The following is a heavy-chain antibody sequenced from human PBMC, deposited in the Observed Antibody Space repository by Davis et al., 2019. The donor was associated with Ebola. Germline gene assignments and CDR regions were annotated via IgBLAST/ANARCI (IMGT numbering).Heavy chain of an antibody. CDR3: AKTYDVLTGFRWIDH. CDR1: GGSISSSSYY. J-gene: IGHJ1*01. D-gene: IGHD3-9*01. CDR2: IYYSGST. V-gene: IGHV4-39*07. Sequence: SETLSLTCTVSGGSISSSSYYWGWIRQPPGKGLEWIGSIYYSGSTYYNPSLQSRVTISMDKSRNQFSLNLRSLTAADTAIYYCAKTYDVLTGFRWIDHWGQGTLVTVSS.